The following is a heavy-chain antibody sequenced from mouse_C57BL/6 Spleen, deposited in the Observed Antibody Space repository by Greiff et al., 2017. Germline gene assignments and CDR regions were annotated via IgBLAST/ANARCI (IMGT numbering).Heavy chain of an antibody. D-gene: IGHD3-2*02. CDR2: IYPGDGDT. CDR1: GYAFSSYW. J-gene: IGHJ4*01. Sequence: QVQLKESGAELVKPGASVKISCKASGYAFSSYWMNWVKQRPGKGLEWIGQIYPGDGDTNYNGKFKGKATLTADKSSSTAYMQLSSLTSEDSAVYFCALDSSDAMDYWGQGTSVTVSS. V-gene: IGHV1-80*01. CDR3: ALDSSDAMDY.